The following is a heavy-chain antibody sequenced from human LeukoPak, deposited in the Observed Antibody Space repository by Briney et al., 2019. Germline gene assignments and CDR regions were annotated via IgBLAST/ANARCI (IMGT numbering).Heavy chain of an antibody. V-gene: IGHV4-39*01. Sequence: SETLSLTCTVSGGSISSSSYYWGWIRQPPGKGLEWIGSIYYSGSTYYNPSLKGRVTISVDTSKNQFSLKLSSVTAADTAVYYCARHGLWQWLAHFDYWGQGTLVTVSS. CDR3: ARHGLWQWLAHFDY. CDR1: GGSISSSSYY. CDR2: IYYSGST. D-gene: IGHD6-19*01. J-gene: IGHJ4*02.